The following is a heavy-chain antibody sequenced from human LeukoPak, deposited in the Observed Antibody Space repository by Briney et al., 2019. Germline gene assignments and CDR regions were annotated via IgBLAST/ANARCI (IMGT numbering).Heavy chain of an antibody. Sequence: SEALSLTCSVSGDSISSDYWSWFRQAPGKGLEWIGYIYSSGSTKYNPSLKSRLTLSVDTSKNQFSLKLTLVAAADTAVYYCARLSRVKDAFDIWGQGTVVTVSS. CDR2: IYSSGST. CDR1: GDSISSDY. V-gene: IGHV4-59*01. D-gene: IGHD2/OR15-2a*01. J-gene: IGHJ3*02. CDR3: ARLSRVKDAFDI.